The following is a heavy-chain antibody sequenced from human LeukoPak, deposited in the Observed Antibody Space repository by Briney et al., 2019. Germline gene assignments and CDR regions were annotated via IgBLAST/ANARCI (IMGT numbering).Heavy chain of an antibody. D-gene: IGHD1-26*01. V-gene: IGHV3-49*04. CDR3: TRGYSGSYYGYYFDY. J-gene: IGHJ4*02. Sequence: PGGSLRLSCTASGFTFGDYAMSWVRQASGKGLEWVGFIRSKAYGGTTEYAASVKGRFTISRDDSKSIAYLQMNSLKTEDTAVYYCTRGYSGSYYGYYFDYWGQGTLVTVSS. CDR1: GFTFGDYA. CDR2: IRSKAYGGTT.